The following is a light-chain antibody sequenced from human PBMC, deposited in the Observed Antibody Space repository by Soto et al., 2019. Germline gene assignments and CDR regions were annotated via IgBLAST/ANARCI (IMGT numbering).Light chain of an antibody. CDR1: QSLSSY. V-gene: IGKV3-11*01. CDR3: QQRRSWPLT. Sequence: EIVLTQSPATLSLSPGERATLSCRASQSLSSYLGWYQQKPGQAPRLLIYEASNRAAGVPDRFSGSGSGTDFTLTISSLEPEDFAVYYCQQRRSWPLTFGQGTRLGIK. J-gene: IGKJ5*01. CDR2: EAS.